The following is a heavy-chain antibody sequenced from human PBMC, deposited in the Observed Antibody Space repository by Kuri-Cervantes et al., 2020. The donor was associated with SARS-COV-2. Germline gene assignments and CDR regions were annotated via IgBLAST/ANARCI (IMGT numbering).Heavy chain of an antibody. CDR3: VKDQLYCSSTSCYQGYYYYGMDV. CDR2: ISSNGGST. Sequence: GGSLRLSCSASGFTFSSYAMHWVRQAPGKGLEYVSAISSNGGSTYYADSVKGRFTISRDNSKNTLYLQMSSLRAEDTAVYYCVKDQLYCSSTSCYQGYYYYGMDVWGQGTMVTVSS. V-gene: IGHV3-64D*06. CDR1: GFTFSSYA. D-gene: IGHD2-2*01. J-gene: IGHJ6*02.